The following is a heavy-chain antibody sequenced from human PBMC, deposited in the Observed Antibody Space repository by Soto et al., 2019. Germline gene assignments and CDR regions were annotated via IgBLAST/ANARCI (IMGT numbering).Heavy chain of an antibody. Sequence: SVKVSCKASGGTFSSHAISWVRQAPGRGLEWMGGIIPIFGTTNYAQNFRARVTITADESTSTAYMELSSLTSEDTAVYYCGSVGYCSSTNCLFYYYHYGMDVWGQGTTVTV. J-gene: IGHJ6*02. CDR3: GSVGYCSSTNCLFYYYHYGMDV. CDR2: IIPIFGTT. V-gene: IGHV1-69*13. D-gene: IGHD2-2*03. CDR1: GGTFSSHA.